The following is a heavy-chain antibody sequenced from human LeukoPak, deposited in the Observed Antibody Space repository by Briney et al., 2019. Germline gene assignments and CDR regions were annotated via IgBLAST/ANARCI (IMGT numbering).Heavy chain of an antibody. CDR2: IRSKANGYAT. CDR1: GFTFSGSP. D-gene: IGHD6-19*01. Sequence: GGSLRLSCAASGFTFSGSPMHWVRQASGKGLEWVGRIRSKANGYATAYAASVRGRFTISRDDSKNTAYLQMNSLKTEDTAVYYCTSWGGMAVGYYMDVWGKGTTVTVSS. CDR3: TSWGGMAVGYYMDV. V-gene: IGHV3-73*01. J-gene: IGHJ6*03.